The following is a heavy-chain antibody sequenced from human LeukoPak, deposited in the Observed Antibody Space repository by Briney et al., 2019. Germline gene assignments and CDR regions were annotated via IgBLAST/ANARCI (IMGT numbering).Heavy chain of an antibody. CDR3: APRWGRNRAPFDY. D-gene: IGHD3-16*01. CDR1: GFTFSSYG. Sequence: GGSLRLSCTASGFTFSSYGMNWVRQAPGKGLEWVSSISSGSSYIYYADSVKGRFTISRDNAKNSLYLQMNSLRAEDTAVYYCAPRWGRNRAPFDYWGQGTLVTVSS. CDR2: ISSGSSYI. V-gene: IGHV3-21*01. J-gene: IGHJ4*02.